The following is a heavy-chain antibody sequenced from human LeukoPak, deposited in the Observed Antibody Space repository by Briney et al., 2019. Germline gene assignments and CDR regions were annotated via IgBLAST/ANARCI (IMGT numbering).Heavy chain of an antibody. J-gene: IGHJ4*02. D-gene: IGHD3-10*01. CDR3: ARGYRITMVRGVIIPPFDY. CDR2: INHSGST. CDR1: GGSFSGYY. V-gene: IGHV4-34*01. Sequence: PSETLSLTCAVYGGSFSGYYWSWVRQPPGKGLEWIGEINHSGSTNYNPSLKSRVTISVDTSKNQFSLKLSSVTAADTAVYYCARGYRITMVRGVIIPPFDYWSQGTLVTVSA.